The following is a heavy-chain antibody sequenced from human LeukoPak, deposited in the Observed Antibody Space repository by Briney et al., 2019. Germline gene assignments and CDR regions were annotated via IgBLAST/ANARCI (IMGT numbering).Heavy chain of an antibody. CDR2: TSAYNGNT. CDR3: ARDDPIVIDSSGFDY. CDR1: GYTFTSYG. Sequence: ASVKVSCKASGYTFTSYGISWVRQAPGQGLEWMGWTSAYNGNTNYAQKLQGRVTVTTDTSTSTAYMELRSLRSDDTAVYYCARDDPIVIDSSGFDYWGQGTLVTVSS. V-gene: IGHV1-18*01. J-gene: IGHJ4*02. D-gene: IGHD3-22*01.